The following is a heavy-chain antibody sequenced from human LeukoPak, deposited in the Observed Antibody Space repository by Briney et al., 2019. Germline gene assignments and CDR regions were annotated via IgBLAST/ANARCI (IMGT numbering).Heavy chain of an antibody. J-gene: IGHJ6*03. CDR1: GYTFTSYG. Sequence: GASVKVSCKASGYTFTSYGISWVRQAPGQGLEWMGWISAYNGNTNYAQKLQGRVTMTTDTSTSTAYMELRSLRSDDTAVYYCAREISNDYVWGSNYYYYYMDVWGKGTTVTISS. CDR2: ISAYNGNT. V-gene: IGHV1-18*01. CDR3: AREISNDYVWGSNYYYYYMDV. D-gene: IGHD3-16*01.